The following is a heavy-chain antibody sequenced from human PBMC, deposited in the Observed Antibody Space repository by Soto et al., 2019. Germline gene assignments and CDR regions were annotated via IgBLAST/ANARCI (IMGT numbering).Heavy chain of an antibody. V-gene: IGHV1-69*02. Sequence: QVQLVQSGAEVKKPGSSVKVSCKTSGGTFGDYSISWVRQAPGQGLEWMGRIILILGIVNNAQNLQGRVTITADKSTRTAAMELSSLRSEDTAGYYWALGYCSGGTCDNAFDIWGQGTRVTVSS. J-gene: IGHJ3*02. CDR2: IILILGIV. CDR1: GGTFGDYS. CDR3: ALGYCSGGTCDNAFDI. D-gene: IGHD2-15*01.